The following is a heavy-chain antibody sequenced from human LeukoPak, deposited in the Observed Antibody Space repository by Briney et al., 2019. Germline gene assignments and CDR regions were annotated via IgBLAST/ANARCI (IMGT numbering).Heavy chain of an antibody. CDR2: IYYSGST. J-gene: IGHJ4*02. V-gene: IGHV4-39*07. Sequence: SETLSLTCTVSGGSISSSSYYWGWIRQPPGKGLEWIGSIYYSGSTYYNPSLKSRVTISVDTSKNQFSLKLSSVTAADTAVNYCARFIAAAGYFDYWGQGTLVTVSS. CDR3: ARFIAAAGYFDY. D-gene: IGHD6-13*01. CDR1: GGSISSSSYY.